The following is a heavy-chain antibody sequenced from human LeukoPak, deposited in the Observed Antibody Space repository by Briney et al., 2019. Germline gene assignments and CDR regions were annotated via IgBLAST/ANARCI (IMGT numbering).Heavy chain of an antibody. V-gene: IGHV3-23*01. Sequence: PGGSLRLSCEISGFTLTTNAMGRVRQAPGKGLEWVSSISTAGSTFYADSVRGRFTVSRDTSKNTVLLQMNSLRAEDTAVYYCAKRSEFAVAGKPPHFDYWGQGTLVTVSS. CDR2: ISTAGST. J-gene: IGHJ4*02. CDR3: AKRSEFAVAGKPPHFDY. D-gene: IGHD6-19*01. CDR1: GFTLTTNA.